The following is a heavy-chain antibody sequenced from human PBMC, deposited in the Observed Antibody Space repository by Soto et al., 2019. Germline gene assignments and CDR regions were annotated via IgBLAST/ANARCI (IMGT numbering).Heavy chain of an antibody. D-gene: IGHD6-6*01. Sequence: QVQLQESGPGLVKPSETLSLTCNVSGGSISSYYWSWIRQPPGQGLAWLGYIYYSGNTIYNPSLKSRITISLDTSKNHFSLTLSSVTAADTAVYYCARLGGVPTRPPSFDIWGRGTMVTVSS. CDR2: IYYSGNT. CDR1: GGSISSYY. V-gene: IGHV4-59*08. CDR3: ARLGGVPTRPPSFDI. J-gene: IGHJ3*02.